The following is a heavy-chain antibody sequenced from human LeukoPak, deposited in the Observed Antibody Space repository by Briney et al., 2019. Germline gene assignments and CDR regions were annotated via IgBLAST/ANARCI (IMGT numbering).Heavy chain of an antibody. V-gene: IGHV4-34*01. Sequence: SETLSLTCAVYGGSFSGYYCSWIRQPPGKGLEWIGEINHSGSTNYNPSLKSRVTISVDTSKNQFSLKLSSVTAADTAVYYCARVYYYGSGRRFDPWGPGNLVTVSS. J-gene: IGHJ5*02. CDR2: INHSGST. CDR1: GGSFSGYY. CDR3: ARVYYYGSGRRFDP. D-gene: IGHD3-10*01.